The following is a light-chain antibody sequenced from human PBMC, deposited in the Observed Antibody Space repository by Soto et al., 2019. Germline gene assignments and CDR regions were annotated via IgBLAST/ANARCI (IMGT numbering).Light chain of an antibody. V-gene: IGKV1-39*01. J-gene: IGKJ1*01. CDR1: QSISSY. Sequence: DIQMTQSPSSLSASVGDRVTITCRASQSISSYLNWYQQKPGKAPKLLIYAASSLQSGVPSRSSGSGSGTDFTLTISSLQPEDFATYYCQQSYSTLWTFGQGTKVDNK. CDR3: QQSYSTLWT. CDR2: AAS.